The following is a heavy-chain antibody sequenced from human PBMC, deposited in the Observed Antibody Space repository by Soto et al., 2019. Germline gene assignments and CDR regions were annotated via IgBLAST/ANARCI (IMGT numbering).Heavy chain of an antibody. V-gene: IGHV3-23*01. CDR2: ISGSGEST. CDR3: AKDLPFNDLWSGYPAYYYYMDV. D-gene: IGHD3-3*01. CDR1: GFTSSSYA. J-gene: IGHJ6*03. Sequence: PGGSLRLSCAASGFTSSSYAMSWVRQAPGKGLEWVSAISGSGESTYYADSVKGRFTISGDKSKNTVYLQMNSLRAEDTAVYYCAKDLPFNDLWSGYPAYYYYMDVSGKATTVTVS.